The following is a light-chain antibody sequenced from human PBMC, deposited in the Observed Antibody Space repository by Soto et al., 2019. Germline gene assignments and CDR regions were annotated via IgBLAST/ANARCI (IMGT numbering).Light chain of an antibody. CDR3: QQSYSMPRPT. CDR2: ATS. CDR1: QSISNY. J-gene: IGKJ2*01. V-gene: IGKV1-39*01. Sequence: DIQMTQSPSSLSASVGDRVTITCRASQSISNYLNWYQQKPGRVPKLLIYATSTLQSGVTSRFSGSGSGTDFTLTISSLQPEDFATYYCQQSYSMPRPTFGQGTKLEIK.